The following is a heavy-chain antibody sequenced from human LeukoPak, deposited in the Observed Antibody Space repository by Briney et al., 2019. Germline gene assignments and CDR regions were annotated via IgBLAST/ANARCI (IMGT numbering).Heavy chain of an antibody. CDR1: GGSISSTSYY. Sequence: SETLSLTCTVSGGSISSTSYYWGWIRQPPGKGLGWIGSIYYSGSTYYNPSLKSRVTISVDTSKNQFSLKLSSVTAADTAVYYCARETAAGTPLDYWGQGTLVTVSS. V-gene: IGHV4-39*02. D-gene: IGHD6-13*01. CDR3: ARETAAGTPLDY. J-gene: IGHJ4*02. CDR2: IYYSGST.